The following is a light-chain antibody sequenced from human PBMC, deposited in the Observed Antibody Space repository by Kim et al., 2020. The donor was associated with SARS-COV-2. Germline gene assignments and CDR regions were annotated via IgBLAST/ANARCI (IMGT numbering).Light chain of an antibody. CDR2: RTN. CDR1: NNNVGNQG. CDR3: SAWDSSLSAVR. J-gene: IGLJ2*01. V-gene: IGLV10-54*01. Sequence: QAGLTQPPSVSKGLRQTATLTCSGNNNNVGNQGAAWLQQHQGHPPKLLFYRTNTRPSGISERFFASRSGNTASLTITGLQPDDEADYYCSAWDSSLSAVRFGGGTQLTVL.